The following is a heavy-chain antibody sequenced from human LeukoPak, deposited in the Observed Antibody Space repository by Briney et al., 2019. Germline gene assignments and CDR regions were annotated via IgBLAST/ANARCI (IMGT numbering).Heavy chain of an antibody. Sequence: PGGSLRLSCAASGFTFSSYEMNWVRQAPGKGLEWVSYISSSGSTIYYADSVKGRFTISRDNAKNSLYLQMSSLRAEDTAVYYCARMTGIAAAVNSWGQGTMVTVSS. CDR3: ARMTGIAAAVNS. J-gene: IGHJ3*01. D-gene: IGHD6-13*01. V-gene: IGHV3-48*03. CDR2: ISSSGSTI. CDR1: GFTFSSYE.